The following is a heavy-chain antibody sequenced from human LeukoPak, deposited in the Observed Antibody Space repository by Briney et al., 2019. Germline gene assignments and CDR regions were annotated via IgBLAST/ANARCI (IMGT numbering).Heavy chain of an antibody. Sequence: GRSLRLSCAASRFTVSSNYMSWVRQAPGKGLEWVSEIYSDGSTYYAASVKGRFSISRDNSKNTVYLQMSSLRAGDTAVYYCAKSGYNRFDYWGQGTLVTVSS. CDR1: RFTVSSNY. J-gene: IGHJ4*02. D-gene: IGHD5-24*01. CDR2: IYSDGST. CDR3: AKSGYNRFDY. V-gene: IGHV3-53*01.